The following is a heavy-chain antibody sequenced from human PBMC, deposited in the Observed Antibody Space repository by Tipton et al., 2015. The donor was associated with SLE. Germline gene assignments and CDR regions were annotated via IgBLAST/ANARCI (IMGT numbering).Heavy chain of an antibody. D-gene: IGHD3-10*01. CDR3: ARVPLWFGELLWGYYFDY. J-gene: IGHJ4*02. CDR1: GFTFSSYW. Sequence: SLRLSCAASGFTFSSYWMSWVRQAPGKGLEWVANIKQDGSEKYYVDSVKGRFTISRDNAKNSLYLQMNSLRAEDTAVYYCARVPLWFGELLWGYYFDYWGQGTLVTVSS. CDR2: IKQDGSEK. V-gene: IGHV3-7*01.